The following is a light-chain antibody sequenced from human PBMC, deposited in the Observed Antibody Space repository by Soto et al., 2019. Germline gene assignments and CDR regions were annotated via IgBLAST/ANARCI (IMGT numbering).Light chain of an antibody. CDR3: QQYDGN. CDR2: DAS. Sequence: TQMTQSPSTLSASVGDRVTLTCRASQNINNWLAWYQQKPGKAPKVLIYDASSLESGVPSRFSVSGSGTEFTLTISSLQPDDFATYYCQQYDGNFGPWTKVDIK. V-gene: IGKV1-5*01. J-gene: IGKJ3*01. CDR1: QNINNW.